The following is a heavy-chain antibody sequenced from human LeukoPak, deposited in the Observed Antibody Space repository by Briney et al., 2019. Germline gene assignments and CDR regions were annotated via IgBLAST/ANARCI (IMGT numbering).Heavy chain of an antibody. CDR3: TTDSPGIWYFDL. CDR1: GFTFSNVW. Sequence: PGGSLRLSCAASGFTFSNVWMSXXXQAPGKXXXXXXRIKTKXDGGTTDYAAPVKGXFTISRDDSKNTLYLQMNSLKTEDTAVYYCTTDSPGIWYFDLWGRGTLVTVSS. V-gene: IGHV3-15*01. J-gene: IGHJ2*01. D-gene: IGHD1-26*01. CDR2: IKTKXDGGTT.